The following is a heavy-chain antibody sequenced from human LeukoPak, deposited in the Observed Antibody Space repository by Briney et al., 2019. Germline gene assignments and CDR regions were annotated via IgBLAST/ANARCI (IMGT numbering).Heavy chain of an antibody. D-gene: IGHD3-22*01. V-gene: IGHV4-34*01. CDR1: GGSFSGYY. CDR2: INHSGST. J-gene: IGHJ4*02. Sequence: SETLSLTCAVYGGSFSGYYWSWIRQPPGKGLEWIGEINHSGSTNYNPSLKSRVTISVDTSKNQFSLKLSSVTAADTAVYYCARHEGFYYDSSGYHWGQGTLVTVSS. CDR3: ARHEGFYYDSSGYH.